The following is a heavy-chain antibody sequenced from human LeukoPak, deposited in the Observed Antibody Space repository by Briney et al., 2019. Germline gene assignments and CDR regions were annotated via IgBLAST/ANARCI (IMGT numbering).Heavy chain of an antibody. CDR1: GYTFTSYG. D-gene: IGHD2-2*01. CDR3: ARGVWSSHNKEYFLDY. Sequence: ASVKVSCKASGYTFTSYGISWVRQAPGQGLEWMGWISAYNGNTNYAQKLQDRVTMTTDTSTSTAYMELRSLRSDDTAVYYCARGVWSSHNKEYFLDYWGQGTLVTVSS. CDR2: ISAYNGNT. J-gene: IGHJ4*02. V-gene: IGHV1-18*01.